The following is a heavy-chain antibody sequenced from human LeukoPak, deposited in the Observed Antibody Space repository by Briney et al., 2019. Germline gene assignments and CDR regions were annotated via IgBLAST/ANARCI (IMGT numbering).Heavy chain of an antibody. CDR2: ISGSGGST. CDR3: AKADYYYYMDV. CDR1: GSTFSTYS. J-gene: IGHJ6*03. V-gene: IGHV3-23*01. Sequence: GGSLRLSCAASGSTFSTYSMNWVRQAPGKGLEWVSAISGSGGSTYYADSVKGRFTISRDNSKNTLYLQMNSLRAEDTAVYYCAKADYYYYMDVWGKGTTVTVSS.